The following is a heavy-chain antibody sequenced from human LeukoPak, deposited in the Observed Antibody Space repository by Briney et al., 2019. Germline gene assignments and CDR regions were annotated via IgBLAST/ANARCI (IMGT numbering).Heavy chain of an antibody. J-gene: IGHJ4*02. V-gene: IGHV3-15*01. D-gene: IGHD5-12*01. CDR3: TTDGRHSGYLWVDY. CDR2: IKSKTDDGTT. Sequence: PGGSLRLSCAASGFTFSNAWMSWVRQAPGKGLEWVGRIKSKTDDGTTDYAAPVKGRFTISRDDSKNTLYLQMNSLKTEDTAVYYCTTDGRHSGYLWVDYWGQGTLVTVSS. CDR1: GFTFSNAW.